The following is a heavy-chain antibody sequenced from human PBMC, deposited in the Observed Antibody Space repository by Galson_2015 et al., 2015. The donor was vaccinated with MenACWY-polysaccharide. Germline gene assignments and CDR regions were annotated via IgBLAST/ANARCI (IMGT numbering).Heavy chain of an antibody. CDR2: IRSSGTNT. Sequence: SLRLSCAASGFTFTSYAMSWVRQAPGKGLEWVSAIRSSGTNTYYADSVKGRFTISRDNSKNTLYLQMNSLRAEDTAVYYCAKDSTDFWSVSGRFARWGQGTLVTVSS. CDR1: GFTFTSYA. CDR3: AKDSTDFWSVSGRFAR. D-gene: IGHD3-3*01. V-gene: IGHV3-23*01. J-gene: IGHJ4*02.